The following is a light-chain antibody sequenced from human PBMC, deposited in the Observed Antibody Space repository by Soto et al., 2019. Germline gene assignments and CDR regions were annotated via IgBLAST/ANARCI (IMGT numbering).Light chain of an antibody. CDR1: QSVRSML. CDR3: QHYGNSLWT. CDR2: DAS. J-gene: IGKJ1*01. Sequence: IVLTQSPGTLSLSPWERATLSCRASQSVRSMLVAWYQQTPGQARRLLIDDASSRAADIPDRFSGCWSGTVFTLTISMLEPEDFAFYYCQHYGNSLWTFGQGTKVDIK. V-gene: IGKV3-20*01.